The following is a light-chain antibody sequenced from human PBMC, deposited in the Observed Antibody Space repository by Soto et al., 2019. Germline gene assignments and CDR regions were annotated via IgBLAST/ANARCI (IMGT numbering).Light chain of an antibody. CDR3: QTWGDGIVV. V-gene: IGLV4-69*01. CDR1: SGHSRYA. CDR2: VNNDGSH. Sequence: QPVLTQPPSASASLGASVKLTCTLSSGHSRYAIAWHQQQPQTVPRYLMNVNNDGSHSKGDGIPDRFSASSSGAERYLVISSLQSEDEADYYCQTWGDGIVVFGGGTKLTVL. J-gene: IGLJ2*01.